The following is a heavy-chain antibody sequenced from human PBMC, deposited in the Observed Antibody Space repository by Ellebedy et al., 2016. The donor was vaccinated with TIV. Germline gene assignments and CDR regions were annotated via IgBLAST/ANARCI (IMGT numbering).Heavy chain of an antibody. D-gene: IGHD4-23*01. CDR3: ARDGAGRWDY. V-gene: IGHV4-39*07. CDR2: IHYTGNS. J-gene: IGHJ4*02. CDR1: GGSISRSSYH. Sequence: MPGGSLRLSCTVFGGSISRSSYHWGWIRQPPGEGLEFISIIHYTGNSHYNPPLRRRVAISVDTSKNQFSLKLISVTAADTAVYYCARDGAGRWDYWGPGTLVTVSS.